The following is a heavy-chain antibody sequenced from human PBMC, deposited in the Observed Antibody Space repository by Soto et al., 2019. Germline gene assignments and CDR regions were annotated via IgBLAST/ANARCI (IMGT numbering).Heavy chain of an antibody. CDR3: ASSNYVIAAAGNYYYYMDV. D-gene: IGHD6-13*01. CDR1: GYTFPSYD. CDR2: MNPNSGNT. V-gene: IGHV1-8*01. J-gene: IGHJ6*03. Sequence: ASVKVSCKASGYTFPSYDINWVRQATGQGLEWMGWMNPNSGNTGYAQKFQGRVTMTRNTSISTAYMELSSLRSEDTAVYYCASSNYVIAAAGNYYYYMDVWGKGTTVTVSS.